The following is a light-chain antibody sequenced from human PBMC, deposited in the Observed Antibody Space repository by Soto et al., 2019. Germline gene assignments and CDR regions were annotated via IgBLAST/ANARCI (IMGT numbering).Light chain of an antibody. J-gene: IGKJ1*01. V-gene: IGKV3-20*01. Sequence: EIVMTQSPGTLSLSPEERATLSCRASQSVTNNYVAWYQQKPGQPPRLLIHDASNRATGIPDRFSGSGSGTDFTLTISRLEPEDFAVYYCQQTAHSPLTFGQGTKVDIK. CDR3: QQTAHSPLT. CDR2: DAS. CDR1: QSVTNNY.